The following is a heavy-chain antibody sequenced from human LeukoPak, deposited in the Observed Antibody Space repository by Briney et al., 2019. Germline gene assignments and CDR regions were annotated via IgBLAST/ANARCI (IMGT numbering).Heavy chain of an antibody. CDR1: GFTFSGSW. CDR2: IKEDGSVK. CDR3: ARQWGWFTSGWWLDTFDV. J-gene: IGHJ3*01. Sequence: HPGGSLRLSCVASGFTFSGSWMNWVRQAPGKGLEWVANIKEDGSVKNYVDSVKGRFTISRGNAKNSLYLQINCLRAEDTAVYYCARQWGWFTSGWWLDTFDVWGQGSMVTVSS. V-gene: IGHV3-7*01. D-gene: IGHD6-19*01.